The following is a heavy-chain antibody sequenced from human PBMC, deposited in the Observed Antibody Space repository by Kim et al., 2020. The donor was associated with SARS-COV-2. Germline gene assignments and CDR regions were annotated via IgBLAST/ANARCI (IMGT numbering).Heavy chain of an antibody. CDR1: GFTFSSYA. CDR2: ISYDGSNK. V-gene: IGHV3-30-3*01. CDR3: AREFGTRVFYYFDY. J-gene: IGHJ4*02. Sequence: GGSLRLSCAASGFTFSSYAMHWVRQAPGKGLEWVAVISYDGSNKYYADSVKGRFTISRDNSKNTLYLQMNSLRAEDTAVYYCAREFGTRVFYYFDYWGQGTLVTVSS. D-gene: IGHD3-10*01.